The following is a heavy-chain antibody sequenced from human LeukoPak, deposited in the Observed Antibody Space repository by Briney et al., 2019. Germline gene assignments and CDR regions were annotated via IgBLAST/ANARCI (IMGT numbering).Heavy chain of an antibody. J-gene: IGHJ4*02. CDR2: IYYSGST. V-gene: IGHV4-39*01. CDR3: AKSSPPPINY. Sequence: TSETLSLTCTVSGGSISSSGDYWAWLRQPPGKGLEWIANIYYSGSTYYSPSLKSRVTISVDTSKNQFSLKLSSVTAADTAVYYCAKSSPPPINYWGQGTLVTVSS. D-gene: IGHD1-14*01. CDR1: GGSISSSGDY.